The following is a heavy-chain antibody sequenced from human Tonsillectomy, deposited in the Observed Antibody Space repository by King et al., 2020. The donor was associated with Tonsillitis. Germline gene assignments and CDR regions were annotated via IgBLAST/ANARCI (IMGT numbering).Heavy chain of an antibody. CDR2: IYYSGST. D-gene: IGHD1-7*01. J-gene: IGHJ6*02. V-gene: IGHV4-31*03. Sequence: QLQESGPGLVKPSQTLSLTCTVSGGSISSGGYYWSWIRQHPGKGLEWIGYIYYSGSTYYNPSLKSRVTISVDTSKNQFSLRLTSVTSPDTAVYYCARDSTTPSSSLKNYGMDVWGQGTTVTVSS. CDR1: GGSISSGGYY. CDR3: ARDSTTPSSSLKNYGMDV.